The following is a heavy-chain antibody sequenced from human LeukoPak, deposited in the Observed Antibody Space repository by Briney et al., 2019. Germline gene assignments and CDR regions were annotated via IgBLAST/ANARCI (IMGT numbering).Heavy chain of an antibody. D-gene: IGHD3-22*01. CDR1: GYTFTSYG. CDR2: ISAYNGNT. CDR3: ARDQEGGYFYF. J-gene: IGHJ4*02. Sequence: ASVKVSCKASGYTFTSYGISWVRQAPGQGLEWMGWISAYNGNTDYAQKFQGRVTMTTDTSTNTAYMDLRSLRSDDTAVYYCARDQEGGYFYFWGQGTLVTVSS. V-gene: IGHV1-18*01.